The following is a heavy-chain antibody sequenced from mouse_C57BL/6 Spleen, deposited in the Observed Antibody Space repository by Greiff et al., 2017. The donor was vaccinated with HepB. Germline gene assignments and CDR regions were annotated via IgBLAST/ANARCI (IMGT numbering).Heavy chain of an antibody. Sequence: EVQLQQSGPELVKPGASVKIPCKASGYTFTDYNMDWVKQSHGKSLEWIGDINPNNGGTIYNQKFKGKATLTVDKSSSTAYMELRSLTSEDTAVYYCARVPSIYYYGSSPFDYWGQGTTLTVSS. CDR2: INPNNGGT. CDR1: GYTFTDYN. V-gene: IGHV1-18*01. D-gene: IGHD1-1*01. J-gene: IGHJ2*01. CDR3: ARVPSIYYYGSSPFDY.